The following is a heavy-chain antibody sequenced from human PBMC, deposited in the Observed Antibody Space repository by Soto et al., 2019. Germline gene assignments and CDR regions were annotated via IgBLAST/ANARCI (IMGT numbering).Heavy chain of an antibody. CDR1: GFTFGDYA. CDR3: TRVAIGRYYYYYGMDV. J-gene: IGHJ6*02. V-gene: IGHV3-49*04. CDR2: IRSKAYGGTT. D-gene: IGHD2-21*01. Sequence: PGGSLRLSCTASGFTFGDYAMSWVRQAPGKGLEWVGFIRSKAYGGTTEYAASVKGRFTISRDDSKSIAYLQMNSLKTEGTAVYYCTRVAIGRYYYYYGMDVWGQGTTVTVSS.